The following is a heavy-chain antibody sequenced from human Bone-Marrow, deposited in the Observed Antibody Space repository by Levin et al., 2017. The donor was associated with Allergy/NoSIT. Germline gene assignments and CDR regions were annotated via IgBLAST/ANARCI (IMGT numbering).Heavy chain of an antibody. CDR2: ISHDGVTT. V-gene: IGHV3-30*03. CDR1: RFDFGNYA. D-gene: IGHD2-21*02. CDR3: ARVGKVTEYDH. J-gene: IGHJ4*02. Sequence: GESLKISCVGSRFDFGNYAIHWVRQAPGKGLEWVAVISHDGVTTDYADSVRGRFTISRDKSDNTVYLQMRSLRPEDTAVYYCARVGKVTEYDHWGQGTLVTVSS.